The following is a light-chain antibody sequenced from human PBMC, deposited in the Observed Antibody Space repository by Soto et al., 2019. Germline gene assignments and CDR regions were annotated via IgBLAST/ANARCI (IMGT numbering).Light chain of an antibody. CDR3: QQYDNPPGIT. J-gene: IGKJ5*01. CDR1: QAISNY. Sequence: DIQMTQSPSSLSASVGDRVTITCQASQAISNYLNWYQQKPGKAPKLLIYDASNLETGVPSRSSGSGSGTDFTFTISSLQPEDIATYYCQQYDNPPGITCGQGTRLEIK. V-gene: IGKV1-33*01. CDR2: DAS.